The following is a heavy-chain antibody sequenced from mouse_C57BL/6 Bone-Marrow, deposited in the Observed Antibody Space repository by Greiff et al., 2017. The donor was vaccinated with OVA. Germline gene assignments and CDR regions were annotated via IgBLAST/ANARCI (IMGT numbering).Heavy chain of an antibody. CDR2: IHPNSGST. CDR1: GYTFTSYW. V-gene: IGHV1-64*01. J-gene: IGHJ1*03. CDR3: ATYYYGSSPLGYWYFDV. Sequence: VQLQQPGAELVKPGASVKLSCKASGYTFTSYWMHWVKQRPGQGLEWIGMIHPNSGSTNYNEKFKSKATLTVDESSSTAYMQLSSLTSEDSAVYYCATYYYGSSPLGYWYFDVWGTGTTVTVSS. D-gene: IGHD1-1*01.